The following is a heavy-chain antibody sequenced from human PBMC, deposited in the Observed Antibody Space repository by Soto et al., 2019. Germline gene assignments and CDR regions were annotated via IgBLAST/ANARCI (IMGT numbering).Heavy chain of an antibody. J-gene: IGHJ5*02. CDR3: AKDRSSSGWNWFDP. V-gene: IGHV3-30*18. D-gene: IGHD6-19*01. CDR1: GFTFSSYG. CDR2: ISYDGSNK. Sequence: GGSLRLSCAASGFTFSSYGMHWVRQAPGKGLEWVAVISYDGSNKYYADSVKGRFTISRDNSKNTLYLQMNSLRAEDPAVYYCAKDRSSSGWNWFDPWGQGTLVTVSS.